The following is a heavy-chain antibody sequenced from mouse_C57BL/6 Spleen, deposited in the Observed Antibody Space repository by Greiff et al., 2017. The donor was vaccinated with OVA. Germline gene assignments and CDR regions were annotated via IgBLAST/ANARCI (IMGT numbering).Heavy chain of an antibody. CDR3: ARDYGSSRHWYFDV. J-gene: IGHJ1*03. D-gene: IGHD1-1*01. CDR1: GYTFTSYG. Sequence: QVQLQQSGAELARPGASVKLSCKASGYTFTSYGISWVKQRTGQGLEWIGEIYPRSGNTYYNEKFKGKATLTADKSSSTAYMELRSLTSEDSAVYFCARDYGSSRHWYFDVWGTGTTVTVSS. V-gene: IGHV1-81*01. CDR2: IYPRSGNT.